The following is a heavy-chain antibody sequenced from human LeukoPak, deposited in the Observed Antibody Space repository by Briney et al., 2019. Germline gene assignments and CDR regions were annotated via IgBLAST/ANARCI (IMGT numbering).Heavy chain of an antibody. D-gene: IGHD2-21*01. CDR1: GFTFSNYN. V-gene: IGHV3-21*01. J-gene: IGHJ6*02. CDR3: VSLRLRLRDPYSYYYGMDV. Sequence: PGGSLRLSCAASGFTFSNYNMNWVRQAPGKGLEGVASISSSRSKKLYADSVRGRFTIPSDNANNSLSLQLHGLRPEDTPVYYCVSLRLRLRDPYSYYYGMDVWGQGPTVSVSS. CDR2: ISSSRSKK.